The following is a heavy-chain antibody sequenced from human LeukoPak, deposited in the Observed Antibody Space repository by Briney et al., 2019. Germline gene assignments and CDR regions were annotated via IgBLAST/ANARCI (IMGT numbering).Heavy chain of an antibody. CDR2: ISPSGGST. Sequence: ASVKVSCKASGYTFTSYYMHWVRQAPGQGLEWMGIISPSGGSTSYAQKFQGRVTMTRDTSTSTVYMELSSLRSEDTAVYYCAREYYYDSSGYYGIDYWGQGTLVTVSS. CDR3: AREYYYDSSGYYGIDY. D-gene: IGHD3-22*01. J-gene: IGHJ4*02. V-gene: IGHV1-46*01. CDR1: GYTFTSYY.